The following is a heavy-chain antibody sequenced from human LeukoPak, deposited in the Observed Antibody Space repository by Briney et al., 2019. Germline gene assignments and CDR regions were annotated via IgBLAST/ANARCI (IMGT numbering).Heavy chain of an antibody. CDR2: INSDGSST. V-gene: IGHV3-74*01. CDR1: GFTFSSYW. Sequence: PGGSLRLSCAASGFTFSSYWMHWVRQAPGKGLVWVSRINSDGSSTSYADSVKGRFTISRDNAKNTLYLQMNSLRAEDTAVYYCARMSAVAGGLDYWGQGTLVTVSS. CDR3: ARMSAVAGGLDY. J-gene: IGHJ4*02. D-gene: IGHD6-19*01.